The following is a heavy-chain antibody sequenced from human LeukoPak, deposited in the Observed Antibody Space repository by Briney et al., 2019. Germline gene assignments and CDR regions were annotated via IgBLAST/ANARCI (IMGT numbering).Heavy chain of an antibody. CDR3: ARDHYYDSSGYVDY. CDR1: GFTVRNNH. J-gene: IGHJ4*02. D-gene: IGHD3-22*01. CDR2: IDSRDNT. V-gene: IGHV3-53*04. Sequence: PGGSLRLSCAASGFTVRNNHMSWVRQAPGKGLEWVSVIDSRDNTYHADSVKGRFTISRHTSKNTLYLQMNSLRAEDTAVYYRARDHYYDSSGYVDYWGQGTLVTVSS.